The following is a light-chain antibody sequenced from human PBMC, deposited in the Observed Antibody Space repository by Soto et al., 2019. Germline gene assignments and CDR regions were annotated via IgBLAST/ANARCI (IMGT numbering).Light chain of an antibody. CDR3: QQYYRPPDLT. J-gene: IGKJ4*01. Sequence: DIVMTQSPDSLAVSLGERATINCQSSQSVLYSSNNKNYLAWYQQKPGQPPKLLIYWASTRESGVPDRFSGSGSGTDFTLTISSLQAEDVAVYYCQQYYRPPDLTFGGGTKVEIK. CDR2: WAS. V-gene: IGKV4-1*01. CDR1: QSVLYSSNNKNY.